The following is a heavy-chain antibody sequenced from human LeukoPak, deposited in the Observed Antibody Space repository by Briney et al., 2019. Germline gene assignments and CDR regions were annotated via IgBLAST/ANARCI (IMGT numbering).Heavy chain of an antibody. D-gene: IGHD3-10*01. CDR3: ARNSGAGYYFYMDV. CDR2: IKWNGGST. CDR1: GFTFDDYG. J-gene: IGHJ6*03. Sequence: GGSLRLSCAASGFTFDDYGMSWVRQAPGKGLEWVSGIKWNGGSTGYADSVKSRFTISRDNAKNSLYLQMNSLRAEDTALYYCARNSGAGYYFYMDVWGKGTAVTVSS. V-gene: IGHV3-20*04.